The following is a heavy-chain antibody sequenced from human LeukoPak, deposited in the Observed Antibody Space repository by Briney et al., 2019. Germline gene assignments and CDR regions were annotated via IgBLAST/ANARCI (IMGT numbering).Heavy chain of an antibody. J-gene: IGHJ4*02. V-gene: IGHV3-21*01. CDR1: GFDFSNYG. CDR2: LSSGGIYI. Sequence: GGSLRLPCEGSGFDFSNYGMNWVRQAPGKGLEWVSSLSSGGIYIYYADSVKGRFTVSRDNAKNSLYLQMNSLRAEDTAVYYCARAKGIGGILPGYYDWGQGTLVTASS. CDR3: ARAKGIGGILPGYYD. D-gene: IGHD3-9*01.